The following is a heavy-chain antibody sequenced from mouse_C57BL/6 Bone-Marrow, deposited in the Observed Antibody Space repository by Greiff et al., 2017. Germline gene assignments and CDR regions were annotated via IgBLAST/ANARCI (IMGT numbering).Heavy chain of an antibody. CDR2: IYPGSGNT. Sequence: QVQLQQSGAELVRPGASVKLSCKASGYTFTDYYINWVKQRPGQGLEWIARIYPGSGNTYYNEKFKGKATLTAEKSSSTAYMQLSSLTSEDSAVYFCARDYYGRDWYFDVWGTGTTVTVSS. D-gene: IGHD1-1*01. CDR3: ARDYYGRDWYFDV. CDR1: GYTFTDYY. V-gene: IGHV1-76*01. J-gene: IGHJ1*03.